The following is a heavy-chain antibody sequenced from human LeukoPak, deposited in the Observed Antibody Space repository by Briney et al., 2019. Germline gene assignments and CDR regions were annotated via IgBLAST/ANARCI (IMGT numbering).Heavy chain of an antibody. V-gene: IGHV3-48*03. CDR1: GFTFSSYE. CDR3: ASKNKYYFDY. D-gene: IGHD1/OR15-1a*01. CDR2: ISSSGSTI. J-gene: IGHJ4*02. Sequence: PGGSLRLSCAASGFTFSSYEMNWVRQAPGKGLEWVSYISSSGSTIYYADSVKGRFTISRDNAKNSLYLQMNSLRAEDTAVYYCASKNKYYFDYWGQGTLVTVSS.